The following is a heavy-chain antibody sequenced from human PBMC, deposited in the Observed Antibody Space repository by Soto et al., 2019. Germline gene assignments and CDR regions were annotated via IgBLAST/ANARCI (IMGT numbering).Heavy chain of an antibody. J-gene: IGHJ4*02. Sequence: SETLSLTCTVSGGSISRAPYYWSWIRQHPGKGLEWIGYINYSGSSYYNPSLKSRVTISVDTSKNQFSLKLSSVTAADTAVYYCARLRGVGSWYRAYFDYWGQGTLVTVS. CDR2: INYSGSS. V-gene: IGHV4-31*03. CDR1: GGSISRAPYY. CDR3: ARLRGVGSWYRAYFDY. D-gene: IGHD6-13*01.